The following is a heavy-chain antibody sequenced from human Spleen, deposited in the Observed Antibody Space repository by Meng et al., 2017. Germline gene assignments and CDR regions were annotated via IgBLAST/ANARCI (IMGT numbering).Heavy chain of an antibody. CDR3: ARVSLPYSSGWYAFAFDI. J-gene: IGHJ3*02. V-gene: IGHV3-11*04. D-gene: IGHD6-19*01. Sequence: GESLKISCTASGFTFGDYYMNWIRQAPGKGLEWVSFLSTTGNTMYYAVSVEGRFTISRDNAKNSLYLQMHSLRAEDTAVYYCARVSLPYSSGWYAFAFDIWGQGTMVTVSS. CDR2: LSTTGNTM. CDR1: GFTFGDYY.